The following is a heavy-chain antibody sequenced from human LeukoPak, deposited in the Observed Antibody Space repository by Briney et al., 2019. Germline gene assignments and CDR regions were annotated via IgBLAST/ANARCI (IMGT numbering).Heavy chain of an antibody. V-gene: IGHV1-2*02. CDR2: INPNSGGT. Sequence: ASVKVSCKASGYTFTYYYMHWVRQAPGQGLEWMGWINPNSGGTYYAQKFQGRGTMTRDRAISTAYMELSTMRSDDTAVYYCARVPPYSGYDRLIDYWGQGTLVTVSS. CDR3: ARVPPYSGYDRLIDY. D-gene: IGHD5-12*01. J-gene: IGHJ4*02. CDR1: GYTFTYYY.